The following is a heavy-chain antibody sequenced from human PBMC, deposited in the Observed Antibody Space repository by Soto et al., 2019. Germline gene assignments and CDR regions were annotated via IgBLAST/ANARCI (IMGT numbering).Heavy chain of an antibody. V-gene: IGHV5-51*01. CDR2: IYPGDSNT. J-gene: IGHJ5*02. Sequence: GESLKISCQASGYSFTSYWIAWVRQMPGKGLEYMGIIYPGDSNTRYGPSFQGQVIISADKSITTAYLQWSSLRSDDTAVYYCARDFSDTYNGKSYWWFDPWGQGTLVTVSS. CDR1: GYSFTSYW. CDR3: ARDFSDTYNGKSYWWFDP. D-gene: IGHD1-26*01.